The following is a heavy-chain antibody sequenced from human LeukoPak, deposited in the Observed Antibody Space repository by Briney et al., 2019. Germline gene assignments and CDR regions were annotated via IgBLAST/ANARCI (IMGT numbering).Heavy chain of an antibody. CDR2: ISSSGSTI. J-gene: IGHJ6*03. V-gene: IGHV3-48*03. CDR1: GFTFSSYE. Sequence: GGSLRLSCAASGFTFSSYEMNWVRQAPGKGLEWVSYISSSGSTIYYADSVKGRFTISRDNAKNSLYLQMNSLRAEDTALYYCARARYYYYMDVWGKGTTVTVSS. CDR3: ARARYYYYMDV.